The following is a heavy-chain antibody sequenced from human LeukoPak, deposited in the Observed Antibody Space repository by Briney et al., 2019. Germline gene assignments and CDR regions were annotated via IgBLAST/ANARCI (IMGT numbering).Heavy chain of an antibody. D-gene: IGHD3-3*01. J-gene: IGHJ4*02. Sequence: SETLSLTCAVYGGSFSGYYWSWIRQPPGKGLEWIGEINRSGSTNYNPSLKSRVTISVDTSKNQFSLKLSSVTAADTAVYYCARAVDFWSGYSIDYWGQGTLVTVSS. CDR2: INRSGST. V-gene: IGHV4-34*01. CDR3: ARAVDFWSGYSIDY. CDR1: GGSFSGYY.